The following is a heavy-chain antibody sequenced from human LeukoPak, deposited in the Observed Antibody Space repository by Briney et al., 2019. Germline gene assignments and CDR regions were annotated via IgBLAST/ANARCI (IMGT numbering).Heavy chain of an antibody. CDR2: IKSKTDGGTT. D-gene: IGHD2-15*01. Sequence: GGSLRLSCAASGFTFSNAWMSWVRQAPGKGLEWVGRIKSKTDGGTTDYAAPVKGRFTISRDDSKNTLYLQMNSLKTEDSAVYYCTTRCSGGSCYSKDAFDIWGQGTMVTVSS. CDR3: TTRCSGGSCYSKDAFDI. CDR1: GFTFSNAW. V-gene: IGHV3-15*01. J-gene: IGHJ3*02.